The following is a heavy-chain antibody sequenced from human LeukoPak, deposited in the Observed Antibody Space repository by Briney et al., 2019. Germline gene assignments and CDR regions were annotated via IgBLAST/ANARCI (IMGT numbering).Heavy chain of an antibody. CDR1: GGSISGFY. CDR2: IFYSGST. J-gene: IGHJ4*02. CDR3: ARENSGWVTFGD. V-gene: IGHV4-59*08. Sequence: SETLSLTCTVSGGSISGFYLSWIRQPPGKGLEWIGYIFYSGSTNYNPSLKSRVTISVDTSKNQFSLKLRSVTAADTAVYYCARENSGWVTFGDWGQGTLVTVSS. D-gene: IGHD6-19*01.